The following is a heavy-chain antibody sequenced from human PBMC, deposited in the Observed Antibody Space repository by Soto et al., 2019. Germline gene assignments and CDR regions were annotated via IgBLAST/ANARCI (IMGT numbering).Heavy chain of an antibody. CDR2: ISQSGNT. V-gene: IGHV4-34*01. Sequence: SETLSLTCSIYSGSLSGYYWSWIRQPPGKGLEWIGEISQSGNTNYSPSLKSRVSISIGTSKKQFSLNLASVSAADTAVYYCARAPKVSGSSQTRPDFWGQGTLVTVSS. J-gene: IGHJ4*02. CDR3: ARAPKVSGSSQTRPDF. D-gene: IGHD6-6*01. CDR1: SGSLSGYY.